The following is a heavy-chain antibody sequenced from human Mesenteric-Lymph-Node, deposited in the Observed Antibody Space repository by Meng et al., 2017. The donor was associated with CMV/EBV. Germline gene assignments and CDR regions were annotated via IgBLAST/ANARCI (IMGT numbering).Heavy chain of an antibody. J-gene: IGHJ4*02. CDR2: INHSGST. CDR3: ARNAGGSSFPFDF. CDR1: GGSFSGYY. D-gene: IGHD6-6*01. Sequence: SETLSLTCAVYGGSFSGYYWSWIRQPPGKGLEWIGEINHSGSTNYNPSLKSRVTILVDTSKNQFSLKLNSVTAADTAVYYCARNAGGSSFPFDFWGQGTLVTVSS. V-gene: IGHV4-34*01.